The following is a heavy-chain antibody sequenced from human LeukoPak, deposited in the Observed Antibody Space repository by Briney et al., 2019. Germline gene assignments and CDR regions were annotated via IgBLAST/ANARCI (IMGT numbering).Heavy chain of an antibody. D-gene: IGHD3-10*01. CDR3: AKEGAESFPDAFDI. CDR2: INHSGST. V-gene: IGHV4-34*01. Sequence: PSETLSLTCAVYGGSFSGYYWSWIRQPPGKGLEWIGEINHSGSTNYNPSLKSRVTISVDTSKNQFSLKLSSVTAADTAVYYCAKEGAESFPDAFDIWGPGTLITVSS. CDR1: GGSFSGYY. J-gene: IGHJ3*02.